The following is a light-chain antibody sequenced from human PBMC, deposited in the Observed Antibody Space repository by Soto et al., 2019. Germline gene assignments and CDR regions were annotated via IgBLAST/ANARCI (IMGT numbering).Light chain of an antibody. J-gene: IGLJ1*01. Sequence: QSALTQPASVSGSPGQSITISCTGTSSDVGSYNLVSWYQQHPGKAPKLMIYEGSKRPSGVSNRFSGSKSGNTASLTISGLQAEDEADYYCCSYAGSSTVGYVFGTGTEVTVL. CDR2: EGS. CDR1: SSDVGSYNL. CDR3: CSYAGSSTVGYV. V-gene: IGLV2-23*03.